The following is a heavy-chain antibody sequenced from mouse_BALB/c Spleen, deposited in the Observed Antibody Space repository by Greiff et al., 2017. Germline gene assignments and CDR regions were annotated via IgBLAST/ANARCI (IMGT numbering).Heavy chain of an antibody. Sequence: EVKVVESGGGLVKPGGSLKLSCAASGFTFSSYAMSWVRQSPEKRLEWVAEISSGGSYTYYPDTVTGRFTISRDNAKNTLYLEMSSLRSEDTAMYYCARGSSAWFAYWGQGTLVTVSA. D-gene: IGHD1-3*01. CDR1: GFTFSSYA. V-gene: IGHV5-9-4*01. J-gene: IGHJ3*01. CDR3: ARGSSAWFAY. CDR2: ISSGGSYT.